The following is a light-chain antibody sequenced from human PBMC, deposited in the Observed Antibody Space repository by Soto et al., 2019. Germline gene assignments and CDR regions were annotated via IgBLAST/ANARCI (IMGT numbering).Light chain of an antibody. V-gene: IGKV3-11*01. CDR3: QQRIDWLT. CDR1: QSVSTA. Sequence: EIVLTQSPATLSLSPGERATLSCRASQSVSTALAWYQQKPGQAPRLLIYDASIRATGIPARFSVSGSGTDFTLTISSLQPEDFAVYYCQQRIDWLTFGGGTKVEIK. CDR2: DAS. J-gene: IGKJ4*01.